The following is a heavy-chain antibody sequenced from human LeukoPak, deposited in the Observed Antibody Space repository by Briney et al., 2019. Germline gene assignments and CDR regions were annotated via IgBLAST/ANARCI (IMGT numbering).Heavy chain of an antibody. D-gene: IGHD5-24*01. V-gene: IGHV4-39*01. CDR1: GGSISSSNYY. CDR2: IHYSAAT. J-gene: IGHJ5*02. CDR3: ARHGRDGYIGEFWFDP. Sequence: PSETLSLTCLVSGGSISSSNYYWRWIRQSPGKGLEWIGNIHYSAATYYNPSLRSRVTISVDTSKNQFSLRLTSVTAADTAVYYCARHGRDGYIGEFWFDPWGQGTLVTVSS.